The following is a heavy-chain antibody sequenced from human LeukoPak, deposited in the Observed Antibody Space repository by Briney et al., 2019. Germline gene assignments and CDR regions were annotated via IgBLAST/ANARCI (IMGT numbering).Heavy chain of an antibody. CDR1: GFTFNDYE. Sequence: GGSLRLSCAASGFTFNDYEMNWVRQAPGKGLEWISYISRSGSRIYYADSVQGQFTISRDNAKNSLYLQVNTLRAEDTAVYYCARSTVTNYFDYWGQGTLVTVSS. D-gene: IGHD4-17*01. J-gene: IGHJ4*02. CDR2: ISRSGSRI. V-gene: IGHV3-48*03. CDR3: ARSTVTNYFDY.